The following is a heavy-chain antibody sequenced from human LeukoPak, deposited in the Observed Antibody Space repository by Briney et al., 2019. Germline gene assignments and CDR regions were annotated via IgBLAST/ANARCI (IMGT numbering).Heavy chain of an antibody. Sequence: GGSLRFSCAASGFTFSSYSMNWVRQAPGNGLEWVSSISSSSSYIYYADSVKGRFTISRDNAKNSLYLQMNSLRAEDTAVYYCTRQPDSSGAFDIWGQGTMVTVSS. D-gene: IGHD1-26*01. CDR1: GFTFSSYS. J-gene: IGHJ3*02. CDR3: TRQPDSSGAFDI. V-gene: IGHV3-21*01. CDR2: ISSSSSYI.